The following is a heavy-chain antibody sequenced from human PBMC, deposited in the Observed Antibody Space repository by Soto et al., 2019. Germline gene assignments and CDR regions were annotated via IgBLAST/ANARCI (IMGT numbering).Heavy chain of an antibody. J-gene: IGHJ5*02. CDR1: GDSISSGGYY. CDR2: VYYTGST. Sequence: SETLSLTCTVSGDSISSGGYYWGWIRQHPGKGLEWIGYVYYTGSTYYNPSLKSRVTISVDTSKNQFSLKLWSVTAADTAVYYCAKDPSPQPTTVVTPGWFAPWGQGILVTVSS. V-gene: IGHV4-31*03. D-gene: IGHD4-17*01. CDR3: AKDPSPQPTTVVTPGWFAP.